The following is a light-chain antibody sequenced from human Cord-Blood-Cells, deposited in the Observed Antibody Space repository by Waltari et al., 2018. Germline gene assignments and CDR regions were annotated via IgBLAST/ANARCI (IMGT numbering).Light chain of an antibody. CDR1: QGISSY. Sequence: AIRMTQSPSSFSASTGDRVTITCRASQGISSYLAWYQQKPGKAPKLLIYAAATLQSGVPSRFSGSGSGTDFTLTSSCLQSEDFATYYCQQYYSYPFPFGPGTKVDIK. CDR3: QQYYSYPFP. CDR2: AAA. V-gene: IGKV1-8*01. J-gene: IGKJ3*01.